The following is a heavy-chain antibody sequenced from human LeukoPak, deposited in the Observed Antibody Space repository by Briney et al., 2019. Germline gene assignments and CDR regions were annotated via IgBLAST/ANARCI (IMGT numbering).Heavy chain of an antibody. D-gene: IGHD3-22*01. CDR1: GFTFSNYE. J-gene: IGHJ1*01. Sequence: GGSLRLSCSASGFTFSNYEMNWVRQAPGKGLEWVSYIASSGSTIYYADSVKGRFTISRDNAKSSLYLQMNSLRADDTAVYYCATSRGYFFRWFQHWGQGTLVTVSS. CDR3: ATSRGYFFRWFQH. CDR2: IASSGSTI. V-gene: IGHV3-48*03.